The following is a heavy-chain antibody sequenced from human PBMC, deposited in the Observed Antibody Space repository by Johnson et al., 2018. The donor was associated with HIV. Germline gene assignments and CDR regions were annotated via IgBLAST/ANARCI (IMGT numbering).Heavy chain of an antibody. J-gene: IGHJ3*02. Sequence: QVQLVESGGGVVRPGRSLRLSCAASGFTFSNYPMHWVRQAPGKGLEWVAVVSYDGSNKYYADSVKGRFTISRDNSKNTLYLQMTSLRPEDTAVYYCARDRGGPVRDDAFDIWGQGTMVTVSS. V-gene: IGHV3-30-3*01. CDR1: GFTFSNYP. CDR2: VSYDGSNK. D-gene: IGHD3-10*01. CDR3: ARDRGGPVRDDAFDI.